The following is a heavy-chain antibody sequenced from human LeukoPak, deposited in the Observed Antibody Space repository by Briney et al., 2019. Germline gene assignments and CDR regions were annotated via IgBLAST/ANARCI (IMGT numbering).Heavy chain of an antibody. CDR1: GFAFSSYW. V-gene: IGHV3-7*01. J-gene: IGHJ4*02. Sequence: GGSLRLSCAASGFAFSSYWMSWVRQAPGKGLEWVANIKQDGSEKYYVDSVKGRFTISRDNAKNSLYLQMNSLRAEDTAVYYCARVRKYSSSPLFDYWGQGTLVTVSS. CDR3: ARVRKYSSSPLFDY. D-gene: IGHD6-6*01. CDR2: IKQDGSEK.